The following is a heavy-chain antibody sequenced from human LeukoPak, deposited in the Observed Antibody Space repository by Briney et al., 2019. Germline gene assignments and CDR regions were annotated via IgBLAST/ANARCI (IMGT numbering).Heavy chain of an antibody. D-gene: IGHD6-19*01. Sequence: PGVSLRLSCAAAGFTCSSYSMNWVRQAPGKGLEWVSSISSSSSYKYYADSVKGRFTISRDNTKNSLYLRMNSLGSEDTSVYYRASHALAVAGYDDFDIWGQGTLVTVSS. CDR2: ISSSSSYK. CDR3: ASHALAVAGYDDFDI. CDR1: GFTCSSYS. J-gene: IGHJ3*02. V-gene: IGHV3-21*01.